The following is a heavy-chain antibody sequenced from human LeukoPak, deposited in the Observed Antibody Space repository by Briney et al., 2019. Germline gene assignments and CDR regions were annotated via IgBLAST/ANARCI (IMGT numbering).Heavy chain of an antibody. CDR3: ARQEVTGYMDV. Sequence: GESLKISCKGSGYSFTSYCIGWVRQMPGKGLEWKRNNYPGNSDTTYSPSFQAQATISADKPISTTHLQGTGLKASDTARSYCARQEVTGYMDVWGKGTTVTVSS. J-gene: IGHJ6*03. CDR2: NYPGNSDT. D-gene: IGHD4-23*01. V-gene: IGHV5-51*01. CDR1: GYSFTSYC.